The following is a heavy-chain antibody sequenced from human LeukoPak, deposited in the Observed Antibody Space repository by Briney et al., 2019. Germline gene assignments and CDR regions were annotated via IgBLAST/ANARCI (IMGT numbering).Heavy chain of an antibody. CDR1: GFTFSSYW. CDR3: ARGGVAGGMDV. J-gene: IGHJ6*02. Sequence: TGGSLRLSCAASGFTFSSYWMHWVRQAPGEGLVWVSRINSDGYSIGYADPVKGRFTISRDNAKNTLHLQMNSLRAEDTAVYYCARGGVAGGMDVWGQGTTVTVSS. D-gene: IGHD6-19*01. V-gene: IGHV3-74*01. CDR2: INSDGYSI.